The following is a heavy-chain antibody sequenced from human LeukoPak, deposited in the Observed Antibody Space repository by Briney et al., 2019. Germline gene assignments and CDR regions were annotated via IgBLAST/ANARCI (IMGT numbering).Heavy chain of an antibody. J-gene: IGHJ4*02. D-gene: IGHD1-1*01. Sequence: SETLSLTCTVSGGSISSSGYDWGWIRQPPGKGLEWIETIDYTGDSYYNPSLKSRVTISVDSAKNQFSLKLRSVTAADTAVYYCVRLHAGTGNFDNWGQGALVTVSS. CDR1: GGSISSSGYD. CDR3: VRLHAGTGNFDN. CDR2: IDYTGDS. V-gene: IGHV4-39*07.